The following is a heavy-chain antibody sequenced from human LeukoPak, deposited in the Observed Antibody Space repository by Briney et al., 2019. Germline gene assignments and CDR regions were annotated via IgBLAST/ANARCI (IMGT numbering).Heavy chain of an antibody. Sequence: GASVKVSCKAPGYTFTSYDINWVRQATGQGLEWMGWMNPNSGNTGYAQKFQGRVTITRNTSISTAYMELSSLRSEDTAVYYCARLDRDSRGWYLWMGEPGWFDPWGQGTLVTVSS. D-gene: IGHD6-19*01. J-gene: IGHJ5*02. CDR3: ARLDRDSRGWYLWMGEPGWFDP. CDR1: GYTFTSYD. V-gene: IGHV1-8*03. CDR2: MNPNSGNT.